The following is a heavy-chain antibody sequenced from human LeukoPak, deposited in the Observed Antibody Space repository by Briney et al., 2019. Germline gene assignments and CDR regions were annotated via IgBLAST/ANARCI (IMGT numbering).Heavy chain of an antibody. CDR1: GFTFSSYD. J-gene: IGHJ2*01. CDR3: ARGSRAVRWYFDL. D-gene: IGHD6-19*01. CDR2: IGTAADT. V-gene: IGHV3-13*01. Sequence: GGSLRLSCAASGFTFSSYDMHWVRQATGEGLEWVSAIGTAADTYYPGSVKGRFTISRDNAKDSSYLQMNNLKAEDTAVYYCARGSRAVRWYFDLWGRGTLVTVSS.